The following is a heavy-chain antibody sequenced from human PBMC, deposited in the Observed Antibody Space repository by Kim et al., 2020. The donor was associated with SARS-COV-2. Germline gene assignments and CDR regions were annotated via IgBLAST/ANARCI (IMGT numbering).Heavy chain of an antibody. CDR1: GGTFSSYA. V-gene: IGHV1-69*13. J-gene: IGHJ6*03. CDR2: IIPIFGTA. Sequence: SVKVSCKASGGTFSSYAISWVRQAPGQGLEWMGGIIPIFGTANYAQKFQGRVTITADESTSTAYMELSSLRSEDTAVYYCASRAYPLIAAAGFDYYMDVWGKGTTVTVSS. D-gene: IGHD6-13*01. CDR3: ASRAYPLIAAAGFDYYMDV.